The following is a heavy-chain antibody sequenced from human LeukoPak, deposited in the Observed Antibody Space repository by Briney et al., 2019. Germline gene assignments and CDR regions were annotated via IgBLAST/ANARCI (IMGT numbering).Heavy chain of an antibody. D-gene: IGHD6-6*01. V-gene: IGHV4-59*01. CDR2: IYDSGST. CDR1: LDSLTVDN. Sequence: SETLSLTSIVPLDSLTVDNSCARRQPPGKGLEWIGNIYDSGSTNYNPSLKSRVTISVDTSKNQFSLRLSSVTAADTAVYYCAHSSTSTYVTTPVGNWGQGTLVTVSS. CDR3: AHSSTSTYVTTPVGN. J-gene: IGHJ1*01.